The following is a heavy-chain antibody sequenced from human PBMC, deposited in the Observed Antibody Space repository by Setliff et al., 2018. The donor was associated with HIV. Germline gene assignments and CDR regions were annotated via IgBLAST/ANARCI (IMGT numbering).Heavy chain of an antibody. CDR2: IYTTQTT. CDR1: GDSTSTYY. CDR3: ARERVDSRLWGYLDY. Sequence: SETLSLTCTVSGDSTSTYYWNWIQQSPGKGLEWIGYIYTTQTTKYNPFLKSRVTISVDTSKNQFSLKLRSVTAADTAVYYCARERVDSRLWGYLDYWGQGRLVTVSS. V-gene: IGHV4-4*08. D-gene: IGHD3-22*01. J-gene: IGHJ4*02.